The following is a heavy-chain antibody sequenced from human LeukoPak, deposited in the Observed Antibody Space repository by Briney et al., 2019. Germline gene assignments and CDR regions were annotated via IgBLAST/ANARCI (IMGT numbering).Heavy chain of an antibody. D-gene: IGHD2-15*01. V-gene: IGHV3-11*04. CDR3: ARARGCSGGSCYYFDY. J-gene: IGHJ4*02. Sequence: PGGSLRLSCAASGFTFSDYYMSWIRQAPGKGLEWVSYIGSSGSTIYYADSVKGRFTISRDNAKNSLYLQLNSLRAEDTAVYYCARARGCSGGSCYYFDYWGQGTLVTVSS. CDR2: IGSSGSTI. CDR1: GFTFSDYY.